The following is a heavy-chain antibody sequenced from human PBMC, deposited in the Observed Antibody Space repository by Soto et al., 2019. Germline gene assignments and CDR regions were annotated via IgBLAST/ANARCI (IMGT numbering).Heavy chain of an antibody. D-gene: IGHD2-2*01. CDR2: TNHSGST. V-gene: IGHV4-34*01. Sequence: SETLSLTCAVYGGSFSGYYWSWIRQPPGKGLEWIGETNHSGSTNYNPSLKSRVTISVDTSKNQFSLKLSSVTAADTAVYYCAREELPRHIVVVPAALSYYYLDVWGKGTTVTVSS. CDR3: AREELPRHIVVVPAALSYYYLDV. J-gene: IGHJ6*03. CDR1: GGSFSGYY.